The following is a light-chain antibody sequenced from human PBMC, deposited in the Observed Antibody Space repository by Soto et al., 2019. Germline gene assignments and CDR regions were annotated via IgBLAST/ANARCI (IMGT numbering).Light chain of an antibody. V-gene: IGKV1-39*01. CDR3: QQTYSVPW. CDR1: RSISNY. Sequence: DVHMNQPPSSLSASVGARATITCRARRSISNYLNWYQQKSGKAPRTPIYAASSLQPGVPSRFSGTGTGTAFTLAIASLQPVDTATYYCQQTYSVPWFGHGTRV. J-gene: IGKJ1*01. CDR2: AAS.